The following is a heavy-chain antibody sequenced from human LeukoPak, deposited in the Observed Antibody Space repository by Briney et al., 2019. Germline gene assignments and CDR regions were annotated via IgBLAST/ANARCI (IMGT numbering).Heavy chain of an antibody. CDR2: IYYSGST. D-gene: IGHD2-21*01. CDR1: GGSIINYS. J-gene: IGHJ4*02. V-gene: IGHV4-59*01. CDR3: ARVINFEY. Sequence: SETLSLTCTVSGGSIINYSRSWIRQPPGKGLEWIGYIYYSGSTNYNPSLESRVTMSVDTSKNQFSLKLSSVTAAETAVYYCARVINFEYLGERAQVTVSS.